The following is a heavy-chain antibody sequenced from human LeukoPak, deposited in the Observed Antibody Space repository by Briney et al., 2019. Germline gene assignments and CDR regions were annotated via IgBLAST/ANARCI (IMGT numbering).Heavy chain of an antibody. CDR3: ARVSSKATVRGLITKKNYYCYYMDV. CDR2: IKQDGSEK. CDR1: GFTFSSYW. D-gene: IGHD3-10*01. V-gene: IGHV3-7*01. Sequence: PGGSLRLSCAPSGFTFSSYWMSWVRHAPGKGLEWVANIKQDGSEKYYVDSVKGRFTISRDNAKSSLYLQMNSLRAEDTAVYYCARVSSKATVRGLITKKNYYCYYMDVWGKGTTVTISS. J-gene: IGHJ6*03.